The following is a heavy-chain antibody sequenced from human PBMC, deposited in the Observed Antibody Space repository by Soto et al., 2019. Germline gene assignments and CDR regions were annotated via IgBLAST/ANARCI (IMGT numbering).Heavy chain of an antibody. CDR1: GGTFSSYA. CDR3: ARAFEYSSSLHGSYGMDV. D-gene: IGHD6-6*01. J-gene: IGHJ6*02. Sequence: QVQLVQSGAEVKKPGSSVKVSCKASGGTFSSYAISWVRQAPGQGLEWMGGIIPIFGTATYAQKFQGRVTITAEESTSTAYMELSSLRSEDTAVYYCARAFEYSSSLHGSYGMDVWGQGTTVTVSS. CDR2: IIPIFGTA. V-gene: IGHV1-69*12.